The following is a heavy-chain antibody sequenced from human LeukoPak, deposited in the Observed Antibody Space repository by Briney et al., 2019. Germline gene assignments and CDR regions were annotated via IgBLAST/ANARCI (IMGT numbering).Heavy chain of an antibody. J-gene: IGHJ4*02. CDR1: GGSISSGDYY. V-gene: IGHV4-30-4*01. CDR2: IYYSGST. D-gene: IGHD6-13*01. CDR3: ATRIAAAGVFDY. Sequence: PSETLSLTCTVSGGSISSGDYYWSWIRQPPGKGLGWIGYIYYSGSTYYNPSLKSRVTISVDTSKNQFFLKLSSVTAADTAVYYCATRIAAAGVFDYWGQGTLVTVSS.